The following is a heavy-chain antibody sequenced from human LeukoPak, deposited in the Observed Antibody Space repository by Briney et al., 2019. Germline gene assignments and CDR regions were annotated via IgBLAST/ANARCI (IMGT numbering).Heavy chain of an antibody. J-gene: IGHJ4*02. V-gene: IGHV3-53*01. CDR3: ASLRVVVVAATAPTDY. CDR2: IYSGGST. D-gene: IGHD2-15*01. CDR1: GFTVSSNY. Sequence: GGSLRLSCAASGFTVSSNYMSWVRQAPGKGLEWVSVIYSGGSTYYADSVKGRFTISRDNPKNTLYLQMNSLRAEDTAVYYCASLRVVVVAATAPTDYWGQGTLVTVSS.